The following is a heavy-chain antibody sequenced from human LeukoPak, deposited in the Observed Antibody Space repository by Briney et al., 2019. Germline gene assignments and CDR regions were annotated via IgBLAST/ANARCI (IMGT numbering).Heavy chain of an antibody. CDR3: ARHQYSGSSTGNYFDY. J-gene: IGHJ4*02. Sequence: GRSLRLSCAASGFTFYSDTMHWVRQIPGKGLEWVALITYNGGYEYYTDSVKGRFTISRDNSKKTLYLQMNSLRPEDTAVYYCARHQYSGSSTGNYFDYWGQGTLVTVSS. CDR1: GFTFYSDT. CDR2: ITYNGGYE. D-gene: IGHD6-6*01. V-gene: IGHV3-30-3*01.